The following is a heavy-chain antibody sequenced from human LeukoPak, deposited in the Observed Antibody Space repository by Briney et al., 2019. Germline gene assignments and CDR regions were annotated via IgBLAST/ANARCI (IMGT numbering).Heavy chain of an antibody. V-gene: IGHV3-53*01. CDR2: IYSGGNT. CDR1: GFTVYSNY. D-gene: IGHD6-13*01. CDR3: AKCDSSSWYGIDY. Sequence: GGSLRLSCGASGFTVYSNYMGWVRQAPGKGPEWVSVIYSGGNTYYADSVKGRFTISRDISRNTMDLQMNSLRAEDTAVYYCAKCDSSSWYGIDYWGQGTLVTVPS. J-gene: IGHJ4*02.